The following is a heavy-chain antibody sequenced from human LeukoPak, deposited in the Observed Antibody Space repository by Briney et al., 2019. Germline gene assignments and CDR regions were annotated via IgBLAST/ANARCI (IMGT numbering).Heavy chain of an antibody. CDR3: AREGYDFWSGLMGHWFDP. Sequence: SETLSLTCTVSGYSISSGYYWGWIRPPPGKGLEWIGSIYHSGSTYYNPSLKSRVTISVDTSKNQFSLKLSSVTAADTAVYYCAREGYDFWSGLMGHWFDPWGQGTLVTVSS. V-gene: IGHV4-38-2*02. CDR1: GYSISSGYY. CDR2: IYHSGST. J-gene: IGHJ5*02. D-gene: IGHD3-3*01.